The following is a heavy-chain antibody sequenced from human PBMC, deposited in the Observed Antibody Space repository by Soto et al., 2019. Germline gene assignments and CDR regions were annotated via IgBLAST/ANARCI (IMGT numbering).Heavy chain of an antibody. CDR2: ISGDGGST. CDR1: GFTFDDYA. J-gene: IGHJ6*02. Sequence: GGSLRLSCAASGFTFDDYAMHWVRQAPGKGLEWVSLISGDGGSTYYADSVKGRFTISRDNSKNSLYLQMNSLRTEDTALYYCAKDFDILTGYYYYYYYGMDVWGQGTTVTVSS. V-gene: IGHV3-43*02. D-gene: IGHD3-9*01. CDR3: AKDFDILTGYYYYYYYGMDV.